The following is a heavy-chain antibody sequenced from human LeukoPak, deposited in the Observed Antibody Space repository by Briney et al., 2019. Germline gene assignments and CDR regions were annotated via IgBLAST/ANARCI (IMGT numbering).Heavy chain of an antibody. J-gene: IGHJ6*03. D-gene: IGHD3-22*01. CDR3: ARERYYYDSSGYYYMDV. CDR2: IYTSGST. Sequence: SQTLSLTCTVSGGSISSGSYYWSWIRQPAGKGLEWIGRIYTSGSTNYNPSLKSRVTMSVDTSKNQFSLKLSSVTAADTAVYYCARERYYYDSSGYYYMDVWGKGTTVTVSS. V-gene: IGHV4-61*02. CDR1: GGSISSGSYY.